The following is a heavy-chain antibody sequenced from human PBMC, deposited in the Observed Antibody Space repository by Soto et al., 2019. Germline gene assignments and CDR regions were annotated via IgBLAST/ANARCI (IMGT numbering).Heavy chain of an antibody. CDR2: ISSSSSTI. D-gene: IGHD3-16*01. CDR1: GFTFSSYS. V-gene: IGHV3-48*02. Sequence: GGSLRLSCAASGFTFSSYSMNWVRQAPGKGLEWVSYISSSSSTIYYADSVNGRFTISRDNDKNSLYLQMNSLREEDTAVYYCAAWGFYYYYRIDVWRQGTTVTVST. CDR3: AAWGFYYYYRIDV. J-gene: IGHJ6*01.